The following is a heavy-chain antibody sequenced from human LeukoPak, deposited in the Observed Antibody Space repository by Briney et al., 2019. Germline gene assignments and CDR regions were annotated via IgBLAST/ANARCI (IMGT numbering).Heavy chain of an antibody. CDR1: GYTFTGYY. CDR2: INPNSGGT. Sequence: ASVKVSCKASGYTFTGYYVHWVRQAPGQGLEWMGWINPNSGGTNYAQKFQGRVTMTRDTSISTAYMELRSLRSDDTAVYYCARSPTLYYFDYWGQGTLVTVSS. J-gene: IGHJ4*02. V-gene: IGHV1-2*02. CDR3: ARSPTLYYFDY.